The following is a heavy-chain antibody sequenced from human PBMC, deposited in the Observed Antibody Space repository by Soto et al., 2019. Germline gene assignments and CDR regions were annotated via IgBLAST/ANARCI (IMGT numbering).Heavy chain of an antibody. CDR2: IYYSGST. J-gene: IGHJ4*02. D-gene: IGHD3-22*01. CDR1: GGSISSYY. V-gene: IGHV4-59*01. Sequence: SETLSLTCTVSGGSISSYYWSWIRQPPGKGLEWIGYIYYSGSTNYSPSLKSRVTISVDTSKNQFTLKLRSVTAADTAVYYCVREANYYDSSGYGDAYRGQGTWVTVSS. CDR3: VREANYYDSSGYGDAY.